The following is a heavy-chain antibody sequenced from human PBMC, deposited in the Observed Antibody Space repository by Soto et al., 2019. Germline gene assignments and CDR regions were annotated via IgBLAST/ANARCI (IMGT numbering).Heavy chain of an antibody. V-gene: IGHV1-2*04. CDR3: ARGSDYYDSSGRDAGLFAFDI. CDR2: INPNSGGT. Sequence: GASVKVSCKASGYTFTGYYMHWVRQAPEQGLEWMGWINPNSGGTNYAQKFQGWVTMTRDTSISTAYMELSRLRSDDTAVYYCARGSDYYDSSGRDAGLFAFDIWGQGTMVTVSS. J-gene: IGHJ3*02. CDR1: GYTFTGYY. D-gene: IGHD3-22*01.